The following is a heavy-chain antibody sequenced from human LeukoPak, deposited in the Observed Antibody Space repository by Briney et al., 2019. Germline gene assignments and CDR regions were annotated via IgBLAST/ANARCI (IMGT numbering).Heavy chain of an antibody. V-gene: IGHV4-39*01. J-gene: IGHJ2*01. D-gene: IGHD3-22*01. CDR2: IYYSGST. Sequence: PSETLSLTCTVSGGSISSSSYYWGWIRQPRGKGLEWIESIYYSGSTYYNPYVKSRVTICVDKAKNQFSLKLSSVTAADTAVYSCAQRPYDSSGYYYVNWFFDLWGRGTLVTVSS. CDR1: GGSISSSSYY. CDR3: AQRPYDSSGYYYVNWFFDL.